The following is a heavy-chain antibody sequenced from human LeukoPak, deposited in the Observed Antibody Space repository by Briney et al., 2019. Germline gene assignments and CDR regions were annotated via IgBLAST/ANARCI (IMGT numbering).Heavy chain of an antibody. CDR3: AKVVVVAATLIPDAFDI. J-gene: IGHJ3*02. V-gene: IGHV3-23*01. Sequence: GGSLRLSCAASGFTFSSYAMSWVRQAPGKGLEWVSAISGSGGSTYYADSVKGRFTISRDNSKNTLYLQMNSLRAEDTAVYYCAKVVVVAATLIPDAFDIWGQGTMVTVSS. D-gene: IGHD2-15*01. CDR2: ISGSGGST. CDR1: GFTFSSYA.